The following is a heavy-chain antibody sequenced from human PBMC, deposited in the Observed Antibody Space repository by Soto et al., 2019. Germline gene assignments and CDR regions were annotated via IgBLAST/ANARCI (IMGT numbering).Heavy chain of an antibody. CDR2: IYSNGDT. CDR1: SDSMNSGGYY. J-gene: IGHJ6*02. Sequence: SETLSLTCSVSSDSMNSGGYYWSWIRQHPGKGLEWIGYIYSNGDTYYNPSLKSRVTISVDTSKNQFSLNLTSVTAADTAVYYCARRGGSSSGYYYYAMDVWGQGTTVTV. V-gene: IGHV4-31*03. D-gene: IGHD6-6*01. CDR3: ARRGGSSSGYYYYAMDV.